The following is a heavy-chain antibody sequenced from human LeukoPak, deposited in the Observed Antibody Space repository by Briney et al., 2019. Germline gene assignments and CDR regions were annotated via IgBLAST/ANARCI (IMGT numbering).Heavy chain of an antibody. CDR1: GGSISSYY. CDR2: INHSGST. V-gene: IGHV4-34*01. Sequence: SETLSLTCIVSGGSISSYYWSWIRQPPGKGLEWIGEINHSGSTNYNPSLKSRVTISVDTSKNQFSLKLSSVTAADTAVYYCARVHTIFGVVITYYYYYYMDVWGKGTTVTVSS. CDR3: ARVHTIFGVVITYYYYYYMDV. D-gene: IGHD3-3*01. J-gene: IGHJ6*03.